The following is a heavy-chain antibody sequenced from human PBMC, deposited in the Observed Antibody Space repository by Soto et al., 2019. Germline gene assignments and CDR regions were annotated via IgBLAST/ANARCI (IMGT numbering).Heavy chain of an antibody. CDR3: AREDYSASFEY. CDR1: GYTFTNYG. J-gene: IGHJ4*02. D-gene: IGHD6-13*01. CDR2: ISTYNGDT. V-gene: IGHV1-18*04. Sequence: QAQLVQSGAEVKKPGASVKVSCKTSGYTFTNYGLTRVRQAPGQVLEWMGWISTYNGDTNYAQRLQGRVTMTTDTFTSKAFMELRGLRSDDTAVYYCAREDYSASFEYWGQGTLVTVSS.